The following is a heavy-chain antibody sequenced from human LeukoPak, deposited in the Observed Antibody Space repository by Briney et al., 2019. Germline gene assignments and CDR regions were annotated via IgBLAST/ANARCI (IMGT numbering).Heavy chain of an antibody. V-gene: IGHV1-2*02. CDR1: GYSFSGYY. D-gene: IGHD3-9*01. CDR3: ARVLRYYDILSKPFDY. Sequence: SVKVSCKASGYSFSGYYIHWVRQAPGHGLEWMGWINPNSGGTNYAQKFQGRVTLTRDTSINTAYMELSRLRSDDTAVYYCARVLRYYDILSKPFDYWGQGTLVTVSS. CDR2: INPNSGGT. J-gene: IGHJ4*02.